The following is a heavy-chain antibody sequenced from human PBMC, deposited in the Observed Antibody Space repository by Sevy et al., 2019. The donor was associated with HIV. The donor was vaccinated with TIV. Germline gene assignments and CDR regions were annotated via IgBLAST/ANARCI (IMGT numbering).Heavy chain of an antibody. D-gene: IGHD6-13*01. CDR3: AREDFGSSWLYYYIDV. CDR2: VYASSSI. J-gene: IGHJ6*03. V-gene: IGHV4-4*07. Sequence: SETLSLTCTVSGGSISGYYWSWIRQPAGKGLEWIGRVYASSSINYNPSLRSRVTISVDTSRNQFSLNLQSVTAADTAVYYCAREDFGSSWLYYYIDVWGKGTPVTVSS. CDR1: GGSISGYY.